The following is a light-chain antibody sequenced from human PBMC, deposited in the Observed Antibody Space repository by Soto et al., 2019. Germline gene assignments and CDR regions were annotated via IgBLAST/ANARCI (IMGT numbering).Light chain of an antibody. Sequence: QSALTQPASVSGSPGQSITISCTGTSGDIGSYNRVSWYQQHPGKAPKLIIYEVTDRPSGVSNRFSGSKSGNTASLTISGLQAEDEAEDYYSSYTNISTGVCVFGTGTKLTVL. J-gene: IGLJ1*01. CDR1: SGDIGSYNR. V-gene: IGLV2-14*01. CDR2: EVT. CDR3: SSYTNISTGVCV.